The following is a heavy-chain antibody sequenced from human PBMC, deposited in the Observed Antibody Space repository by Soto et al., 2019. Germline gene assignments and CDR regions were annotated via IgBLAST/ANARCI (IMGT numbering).Heavy chain of an antibody. Sequence: SETLSLTCFVSGASISSYYWSWNRQPAGNVLEWIGRSYSRGSTDYNPSLKSRVTMSLDTSKNQFSLKLSSVTAADTAVYYCARGGGSVVDYWGQGXLVTVSS. V-gene: IGHV4-4*07. CDR1: GASISSYY. J-gene: IGHJ4*02. D-gene: IGHD6-19*01. CDR3: ARGGGSVVDY. CDR2: SYSRGST.